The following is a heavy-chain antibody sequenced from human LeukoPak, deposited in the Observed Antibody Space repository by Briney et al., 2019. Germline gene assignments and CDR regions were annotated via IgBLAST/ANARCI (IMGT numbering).Heavy chain of an antibody. D-gene: IGHD6-13*01. CDR1: GGSISSGGYC. Sequence: SETLSLTCTVSGGSISSGGYCWSWIRQHPGKGLEWIGYIYYSGSTYYNPSLKSRVTISVDTSKNQFSLKLSSVTAADTAVYYCARDQQQLSGVGYYYYYGMDVWGQGTTVTVSS. CDR3: ARDQQQLSGVGYYYYYGMDV. V-gene: IGHV4-31*03. J-gene: IGHJ6*02. CDR2: IYYSGST.